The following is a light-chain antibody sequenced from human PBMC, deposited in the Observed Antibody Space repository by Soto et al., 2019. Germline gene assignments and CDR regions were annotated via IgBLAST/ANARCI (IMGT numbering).Light chain of an antibody. J-gene: IGKJ1*01. CDR2: KAS. Sequence: DIQMTQSPSTLPASVGDRVTITCRASQSISILLAWYQQEPWKAPKLLIYKASSLQSGVPSRFSGSGSGTEFTLTISSLQPDDFATYYCQHYNSYPPWTFGQGTNVEIK. CDR1: QSISIL. V-gene: IGKV1-5*03. CDR3: QHYNSYPPWT.